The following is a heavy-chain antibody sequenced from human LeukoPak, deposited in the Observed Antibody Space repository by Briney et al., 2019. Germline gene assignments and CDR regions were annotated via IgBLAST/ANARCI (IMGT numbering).Heavy chain of an antibody. D-gene: IGHD6-13*01. J-gene: IGHJ4*02. Sequence: ASVSVSCKASGYTFTGYYMHWLRQAPGQGLEWMGWVNPNSGGTNYAQKFQDRVTMTRDTSISTAYMELTRLRSDDTAVYYCASLGGIAAAGTLRGVDYWGQGTLVTVSS. CDR1: GYTFTGYY. V-gene: IGHV1-2*02. CDR3: ASLGGIAAAGTLRGVDY. CDR2: VNPNSGGT.